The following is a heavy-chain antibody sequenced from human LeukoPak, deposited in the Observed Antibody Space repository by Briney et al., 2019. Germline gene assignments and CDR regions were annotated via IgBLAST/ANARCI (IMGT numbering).Heavy chain of an antibody. CDR2: TSAYNGNT. V-gene: IGHV1-18*01. Sequence: ASVKVSCTASGYTFTSYGISWVRQAPGQGLEWWGWTSAYNGNTNYAQKLQGRVTMTTDTSTSTAYIELRSLRSDDTAVYYCARGGSYYWSRGMDVWGQGTTVTVSS. D-gene: IGHD1-26*01. CDR3: ARGGSYYWSRGMDV. J-gene: IGHJ6*02. CDR1: GYTFTSYG.